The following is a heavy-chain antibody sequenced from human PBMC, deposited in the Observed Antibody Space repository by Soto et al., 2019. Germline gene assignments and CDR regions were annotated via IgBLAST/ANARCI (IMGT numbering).Heavy chain of an antibody. CDR2: ISTYNGNT. D-gene: IGHD4-17*01. CDR1: GYTFTNYG. CDR3: ARTTVTASYYYMDV. Sequence: ASVKVSCKASGYTFTNYGFTWVRQAPGQGLEWLGWISTYNGNTKYARKVQGRLTMTTDTSTSTANMELTSLRSDDTALYYCARTTVTASYYYMDVWGKGSTVTVSS. J-gene: IGHJ6*03. V-gene: IGHV1-18*01.